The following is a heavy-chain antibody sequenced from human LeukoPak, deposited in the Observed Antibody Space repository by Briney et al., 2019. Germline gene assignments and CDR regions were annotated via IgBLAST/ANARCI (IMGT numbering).Heavy chain of an antibody. J-gene: IGHJ4*02. D-gene: IGHD4-17*01. Sequence: GGSLRLSCAASGFTFSSYAMHWVRQAPGKGLEWVAVISYDGSNKYYADSVKGRFTISRDNAKNTLYLQMNSLRAEDTAVYYCARDTDTVTTILDYWGQGTLVTVSS. CDR3: ARDTDTVTTILDY. CDR1: GFTFSSYA. V-gene: IGHV3-30*04. CDR2: ISYDGSNK.